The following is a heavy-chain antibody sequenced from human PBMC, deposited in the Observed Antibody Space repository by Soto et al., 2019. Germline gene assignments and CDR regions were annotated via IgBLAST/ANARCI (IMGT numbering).Heavy chain of an antibody. CDR3: ARDHRPSYYYDTSGYYSDY. Sequence: GGSLRLSCAASGFTLSSYWMHWVRQAPGKGLVWVSHINSDGSSTTYADSVKGRFTISRDNAKNTLYLQMNSLRAEDTAVHYCARDHRPSYYYDTSGYYSDYWGQGTLVTVYS. J-gene: IGHJ4*02. CDR1: GFTLSSYW. CDR2: INSDGSST. D-gene: IGHD3-22*01. V-gene: IGHV3-74*01.